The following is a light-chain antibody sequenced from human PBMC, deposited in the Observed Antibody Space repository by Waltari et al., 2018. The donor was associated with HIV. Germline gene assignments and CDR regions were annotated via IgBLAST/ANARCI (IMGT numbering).Light chain of an antibody. V-gene: IGKV3-20*01. CDR3: QQSGNSPLT. CDR1: QSVSSSY. CDR2: GAS. Sequence: EIVLTQSPGTLSLSPGERATLSCRASQSVSSSYLAWYQQKPGQAPRLLIYGASSRATGIPDRFSGSGSGTDFTLTISRLEPEDFAVYYCQQSGNSPLTFGGRTKVEI. J-gene: IGKJ4*01.